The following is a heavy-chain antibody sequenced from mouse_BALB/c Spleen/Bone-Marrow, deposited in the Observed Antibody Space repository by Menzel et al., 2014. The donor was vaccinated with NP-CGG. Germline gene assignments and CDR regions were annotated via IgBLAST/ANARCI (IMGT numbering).Heavy chain of an antibody. CDR3: ATYDGYYFDY. CDR1: GDSITSGY. J-gene: IGHJ2*01. D-gene: IGHD1-2*01. Sequence: EVKLMESGPSLVKPSQTLSLTCSVTGDSITSGYWNWIRKYPGNKLEYMGYISYSGSTYYNPSLKSRISITRDTSKNQYYLQLDSVTIEDTATYYCATYDGYYFDYWGQGTALTVSS. V-gene: IGHV3-8*02. CDR2: ISYSGST.